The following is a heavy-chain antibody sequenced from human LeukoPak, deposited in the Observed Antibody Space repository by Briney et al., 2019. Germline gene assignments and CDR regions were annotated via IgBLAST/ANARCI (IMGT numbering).Heavy chain of an antibody. CDR3: ARDRRYSYGYDY. J-gene: IGHJ4*02. V-gene: IGHV4-59*01. Sequence: ASETLSLTCTVSGGSISSYHWSWIRQPPGKGLEWIGYIYYSGSTNYNPSLKSRVTISVDTSKNQFSLKLSSVTAADTAVYYCARDRRYSYGYDYWGQGTLVTVSS. CDR1: GGSISSYH. CDR2: IYYSGST. D-gene: IGHD5-18*01.